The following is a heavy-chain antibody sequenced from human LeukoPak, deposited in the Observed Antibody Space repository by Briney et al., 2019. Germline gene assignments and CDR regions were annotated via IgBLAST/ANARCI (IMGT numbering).Heavy chain of an antibody. J-gene: IGHJ3*02. CDR1: GGSISSGDYY. CDR3: ARHYGSGSALDAFDI. V-gene: IGHV4-30-4*01. Sequence: QASETLSLTCTVSGGSISSGDYYWSWIRQPPGNGLEWIGYIYYSGSTYYNPSLKSRVTISVDTSKNQFSLKLSSVTAADTAVYYCARHYGSGSALDAFDIWGQGTMVTVSS. D-gene: IGHD3-10*01. CDR2: IYYSGST.